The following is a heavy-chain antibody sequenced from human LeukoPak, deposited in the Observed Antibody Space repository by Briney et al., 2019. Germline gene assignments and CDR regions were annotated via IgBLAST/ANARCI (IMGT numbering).Heavy chain of an antibody. CDR3: ARARLHGSGSYYPFDY. J-gene: IGHJ4*02. CDR2: IYYSGST. D-gene: IGHD3-10*01. V-gene: IGHV4-31*03. CDR1: GGSISSGGYY. Sequence: SETLSLTCTVSGGSISSGGYYWSWIRQHPGKGLEWIGYIYYSGSTYYNPSLKSRVTISVDTSKNQFSLKLSSVTAADTAVYYCARARLHGSGSYYPFDYWGQGTLVTVSS.